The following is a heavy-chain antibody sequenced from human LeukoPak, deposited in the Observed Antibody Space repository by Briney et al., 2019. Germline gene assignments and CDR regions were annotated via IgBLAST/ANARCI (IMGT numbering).Heavy chain of an antibody. CDR3: TRQGYGDYDGY. Sequence: GGSLRLSCAASGFTFSGSAMHWVRQASGKGLEWVGRIRSKANSYATAYAASVKGRSTTSRDDSKNTAYLQMNSLKTEDTAVYYCTRQGYGDYDGYWGQGTLVTVSS. V-gene: IGHV3-73*01. CDR1: GFTFSGSA. CDR2: IRSKANSYAT. D-gene: IGHD4-17*01. J-gene: IGHJ4*02.